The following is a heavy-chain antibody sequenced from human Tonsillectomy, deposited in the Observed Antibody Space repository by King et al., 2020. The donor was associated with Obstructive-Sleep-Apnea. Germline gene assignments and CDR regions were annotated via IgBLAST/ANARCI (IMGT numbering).Heavy chain of an antibody. V-gene: IGHV4-34*01. CDR2: INHSGST. Sequence: VQLQQWGAGLLKPSETLSLICAVYGGSFSDYYWSWIRQPPGKGLEWIGEINHSGSTNYTPALKSRVAISVDTSKNQFSLKLSSVTAADTAVYYCARVRGYSGSDYVRFDPWGQGTLVTVSS. CDR1: GGSFSDYY. D-gene: IGHD1-26*01. J-gene: IGHJ5*02. CDR3: ARVRGYSGSDYVRFDP.